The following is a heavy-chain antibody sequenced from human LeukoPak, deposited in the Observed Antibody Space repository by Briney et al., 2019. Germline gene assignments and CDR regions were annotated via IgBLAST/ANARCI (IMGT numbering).Heavy chain of an antibody. V-gene: IGHV1-18*01. Sequence: ASVKVSCKASGYTFISYGFSWVRQAPGQGLELMGWISAYNGNTKYAQELQGRVTMTTDTSTSTAYMELRSLRSDDTAVYYCARARGGYDRYYFDYWGQGTLVTVSS. CDR1: GYTFISYG. CDR2: ISAYNGNT. D-gene: IGHD5-12*01. CDR3: ARARGGYDRYYFDY. J-gene: IGHJ4*02.